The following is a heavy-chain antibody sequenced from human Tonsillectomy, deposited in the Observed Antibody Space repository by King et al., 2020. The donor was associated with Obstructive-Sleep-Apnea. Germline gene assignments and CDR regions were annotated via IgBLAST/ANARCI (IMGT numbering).Heavy chain of an antibody. CDR1: GFTFSSYS. CDR2: ISSSSSYI. Sequence: VQLVESGGGLVKPGGSLRLSCAASGFTFSSYSMNWVRQAPGKGLEWVSSISSSSSYIYYADSVKGRFTISRDNAKNSLYLQMNSLRAEDTAVYYCARDCSGGSCYYGMDVWGQGTPVTVSS. CDR3: ARDCSGGSCYYGMDV. D-gene: IGHD2-15*01. V-gene: IGHV3-21*01. J-gene: IGHJ6*02.